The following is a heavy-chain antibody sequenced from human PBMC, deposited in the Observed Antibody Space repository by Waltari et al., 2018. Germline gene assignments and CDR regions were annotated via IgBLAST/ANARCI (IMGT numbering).Heavy chain of an antibody. J-gene: IGHJ4*02. CDR2: VHRSGRT. V-gene: IGHV4-4*02. CDR3: ARDRGRGLYLDS. D-gene: IGHD2-15*01. CDR1: GDSMSSTSF. Sequence: QLQLQESGPGLVQPSGPLSLRCALSGDSMSSTSFWSWVRQPPGKGLEWIGQVHRSGRTNYNPSFASRVTMSIDTSNNQFSRRVTSATAADTAVYYCARDRGRGLYLDSWGPGTMVTVSP.